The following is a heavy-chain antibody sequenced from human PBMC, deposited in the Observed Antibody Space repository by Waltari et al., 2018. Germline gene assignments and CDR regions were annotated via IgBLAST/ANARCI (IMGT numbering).Heavy chain of an antibody. CDR3: ARAARTYDISYYYGMDV. V-gene: IGHV4-30-4*08. Sequence: QVQLQESGPGLVKPSQTLSLTCTVSGGSISSGDYYWSWIRQPPGKGLEWIGYSYYSGSTYYNPSLKSRVTISVDTSKNQFSLKLSSVTAADTAVYYCARAARTYDISYYYGMDVWGQGTTVTVSS. CDR1: GGSISSGDYY. CDR2: SYYSGST. D-gene: IGHD3-9*01. J-gene: IGHJ6*02.